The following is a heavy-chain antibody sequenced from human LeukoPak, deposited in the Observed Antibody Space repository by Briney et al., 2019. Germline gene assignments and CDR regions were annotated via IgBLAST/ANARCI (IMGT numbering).Heavy chain of an antibody. CDR3: ARVVTMMVVVITTAENAFDI. J-gene: IGHJ3*02. D-gene: IGHD3-22*01. Sequence: ASVKVSCKASGYTFTSYGISWVRQAPGQGLEWMGWISAYNGNTNYAQKLQGRVTMTTDTSTSTAYMELRSLRSDDTAVYYCARVVTMMVVVITTAENAFDIWGQGTMVTVSS. CDR1: GYTFTSYG. V-gene: IGHV1-18*01. CDR2: ISAYNGNT.